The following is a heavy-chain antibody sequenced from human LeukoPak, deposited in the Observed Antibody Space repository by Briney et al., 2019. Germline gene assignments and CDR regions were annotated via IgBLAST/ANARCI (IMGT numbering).Heavy chain of an antibody. V-gene: IGHV3-23*01. CDR3: ARDNGDYEPFDY. CDR2: ISGSGGST. D-gene: IGHD4-17*01. CDR1: GFTFSSYA. J-gene: IGHJ4*02. Sequence: GGSLRLSCAASGFTFSSYAMSWVRQAPGKGLEWVSGISGSGGSTYYADSVKGRFTISRDSSKNTLYLQMNSLRAEDTAVYYCARDNGDYEPFDYWGQGTLVTVSS.